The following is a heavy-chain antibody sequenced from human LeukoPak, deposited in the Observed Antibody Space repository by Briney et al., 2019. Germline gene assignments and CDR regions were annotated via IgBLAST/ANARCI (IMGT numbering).Heavy chain of an antibody. V-gene: IGHV3-21*01. CDR1: GFTFNSYS. CDR2: ISSSSSYK. D-gene: IGHD3-10*01. J-gene: IGHJ5*02. CDR3: ARDNDAMVRDPNWFDP. Sequence: GGSLRLSCAASGFTFNSYSMNWVRQAPGKGLEWVSSISSSSSYKYYADSVKGRFTISRDNAKNSLYLQMNSLRAEDTAVCYCARDNDAMVRDPNWFDPWCQGTLVTVSS.